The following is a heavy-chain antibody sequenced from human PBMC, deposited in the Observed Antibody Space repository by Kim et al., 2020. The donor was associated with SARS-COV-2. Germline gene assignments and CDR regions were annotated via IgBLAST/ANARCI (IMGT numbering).Heavy chain of an antibody. D-gene: IGHD3-10*01. J-gene: IGHJ3*02. CDR3: AREYTGDDAFDI. CDR1: GFTFSSYE. CDR2: ISSSGSTI. Sequence: GGSLRLSCAASGFTFSSYEMNWVRQAPGKGLEWVSYISSSGSTIYYADSVKGRFTISRDNAKNSLYLQMNSLRAEDTAVYYCAREYTGDDAFDIWGQGTMVTVSS. V-gene: IGHV3-48*03.